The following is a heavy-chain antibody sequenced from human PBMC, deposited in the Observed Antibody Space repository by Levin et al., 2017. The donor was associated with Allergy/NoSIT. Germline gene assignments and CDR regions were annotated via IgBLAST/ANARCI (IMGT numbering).Heavy chain of an antibody. CDR3: AKDPQHDYGDLD. J-gene: IGHJ4*02. V-gene: IGHV3-23*01. D-gene: IGHD4-17*01. CDR1: GFTFSSYA. CDR2: ISCSGGST. Sequence: GGSLRLSCAASGFTFSSYAMSWVRQAPGKGLEWVAAISCSGGSTYYADSVKGRFTISRDNSKNTLYLQMNSLRAEDTAVYYCAKDPQHDYGDLDWGQGTLVTVSS.